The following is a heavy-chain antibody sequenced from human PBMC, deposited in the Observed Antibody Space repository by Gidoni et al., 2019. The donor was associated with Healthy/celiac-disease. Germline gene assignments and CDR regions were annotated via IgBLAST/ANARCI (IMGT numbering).Heavy chain of an antibody. Sequence: QLQLQESGPGLVKPSETLSLTCTVSGCSISSSSYYWGWIRQPPGKGLEWIGSIYYSGSTYYNPSLKSRVTISVDTSKNQFSLKLSSVTAADTAVYYCARRSYSSSWPNWFDPWGQGTLVTVSS. CDR1: GCSISSSSYY. CDR3: ARRSYSSSWPNWFDP. CDR2: IYYSGST. D-gene: IGHD6-13*01. J-gene: IGHJ5*02. V-gene: IGHV4-39*01.